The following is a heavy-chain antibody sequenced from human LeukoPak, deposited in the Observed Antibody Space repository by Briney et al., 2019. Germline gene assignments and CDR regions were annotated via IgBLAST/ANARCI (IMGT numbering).Heavy chain of an antibody. CDR3: ARGGGLDV. D-gene: IGHD3-16*01. Sequence: PSETLSLTCAVSGGSINSDDWWSWVRQSPGKGLEWIGAIYHRSGTPTYNPSLKSRVTISVDKSKNQFSLNLSSVTAADTAVYFCARGGGLDVWGQGATVTVSS. CDR1: GGSINSDDW. J-gene: IGHJ6*02. V-gene: IGHV4-4*02. CDR2: IYHRSGTP.